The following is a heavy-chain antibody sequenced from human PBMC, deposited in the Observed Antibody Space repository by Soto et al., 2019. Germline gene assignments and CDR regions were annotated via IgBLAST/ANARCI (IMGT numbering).Heavy chain of an antibody. CDR1: GYTFTSYD. V-gene: IGHV1-18*01. CDR3: ARGEFQNGPSDY. CDR2: ISAYNGNT. Sequence: ASVTISCTASGYTFTSYDISWVRQAPGQGLEWMGWISAYNGNTNYAQKLQGRVTMTTDTSTSTAYMELRSLRSDDTAVYYCARGEFQNGPSDYWGQGTLVTVSS. J-gene: IGHJ4*02.